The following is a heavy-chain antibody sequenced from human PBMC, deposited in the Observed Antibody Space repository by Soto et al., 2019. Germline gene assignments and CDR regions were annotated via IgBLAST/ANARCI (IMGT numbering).Heavy chain of an antibody. D-gene: IGHD3-22*01. CDR3: ASHPRDYYDSSGYYRMAWFDP. Sequence: ASVKVSCKASGYTFTGYYMHWVRQAPGQGLEWMGWINPNSGGTNYAQKFQGRVTMTRDTSISTAYMELSRLRSDDTAVYYCASHPRDYYDSSGYYRMAWFDPWGQGTLVTVSS. J-gene: IGHJ5*02. V-gene: IGHV1-2*02. CDR2: INPNSGGT. CDR1: GYTFTGYY.